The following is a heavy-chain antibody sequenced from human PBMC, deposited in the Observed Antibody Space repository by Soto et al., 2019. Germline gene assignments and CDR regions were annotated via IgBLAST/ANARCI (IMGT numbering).Heavy chain of an antibody. CDR3: AKGGRQWLVTSDFNY. Sequence: PGGSLRLSCAASGFTFSTYSMNWVRQAPGKGLEWVSSISSSSRYKYYGDSLKGRFTISRDSSKNTVSLEMTSLRAEDTAVYYCAKGGRQWLVTSDFNYWGQGALVTVSS. D-gene: IGHD6-19*01. J-gene: IGHJ4*02. CDR2: ISSSSRYK. V-gene: IGHV3-21*01. CDR1: GFTFSTYS.